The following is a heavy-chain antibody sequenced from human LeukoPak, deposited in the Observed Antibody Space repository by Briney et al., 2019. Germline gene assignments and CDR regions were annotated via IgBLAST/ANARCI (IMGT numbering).Heavy chain of an antibody. CDR3: AKGGRAAWYYFDY. D-gene: IGHD2-15*01. V-gene: IGHV3-23*01. Sequence: GGSLRLSCAASGFTFSSYALSWVRQAPGKGLEWVSTISGSANSTYYADSVKGRFSISRDNSKNTLFLQMNSLRAEDTAVYYCAKGGRAAWYYFDYWGQGTLVTVSS. J-gene: IGHJ4*02. CDR1: GFTFSSYA. CDR2: ISGSANST.